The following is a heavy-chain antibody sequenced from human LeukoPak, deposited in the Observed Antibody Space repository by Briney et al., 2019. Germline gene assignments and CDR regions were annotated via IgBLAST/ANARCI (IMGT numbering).Heavy chain of an antibody. D-gene: IGHD5-12*01. CDR2: ITSNGGTT. J-gene: IGHJ4*02. CDR3: LKDERGYSAY. Sequence: PGGSLLLSCSASGFTFSNYAMHWVRQAPGKGLEYVSAITSNGGTTYYADSVNGRFTISRDNSKNTLYLQMSSLRADDTAVYYCLKDERGYSAYWGQGTLVTVSS. V-gene: IGHV3-64D*06. CDR1: GFTFSNYA.